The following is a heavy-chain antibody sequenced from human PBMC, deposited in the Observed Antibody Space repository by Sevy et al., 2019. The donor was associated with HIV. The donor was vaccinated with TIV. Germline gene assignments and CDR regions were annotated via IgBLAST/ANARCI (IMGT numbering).Heavy chain of an antibody. CDR2: IGWNSGSV. CDR1: GFRFEDYG. D-gene: IGHD3-10*01. V-gene: IGHV3-9*01. CDR3: AKDLLPYGSGSYSLDY. J-gene: IGHJ4*02. Sequence: GGSLRLSCAASGFRFEDYGMHWVRRAPGKGLEWVSGIGWNSGSVGYAVSVKGRFTISRDNAKNLLYLQMNSLTSEDTALYYCAKDLLPYGSGSYSLDYWGQGTVVTVSS.